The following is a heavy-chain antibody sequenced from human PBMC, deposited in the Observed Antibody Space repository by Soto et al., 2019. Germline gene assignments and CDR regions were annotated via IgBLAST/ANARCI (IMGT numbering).Heavy chain of an antibody. CDR1: GFSVTANY. CDR3: PGYGY. D-gene: IGHD5-12*01. V-gene: IGHV3-53*01. J-gene: IGHJ4*02. Sequence: EVQVVESGGGLIQPGGSLRLSCEVSGFSVTANYMSWVRQAPGKGLEWVSVIYSGGSTYYIDSVKGRFSISRDISKNTLYLQMNSLSAEDTAVYYCPGYGYWGQGTLVTVSS. CDR2: IYSGGST.